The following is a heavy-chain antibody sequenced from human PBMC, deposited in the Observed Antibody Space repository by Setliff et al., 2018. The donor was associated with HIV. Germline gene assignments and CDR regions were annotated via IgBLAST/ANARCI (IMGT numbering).Heavy chain of an antibody. J-gene: IGHJ3*02. Sequence: ASVKVSCKASGYTFSSYAIKWVRQAPGQGLEWMGGIIPVYGTPKYAQKMQGRVTITAIESTSTAYMELTSLRSDDTAVYYCARIRGVIADASDIWGQGAMVTVSS. D-gene: IGHD3-10*01. CDR1: GYTFSSYA. CDR3: ARIRGVIADASDI. CDR2: IIPVYGTP. V-gene: IGHV1-69*13.